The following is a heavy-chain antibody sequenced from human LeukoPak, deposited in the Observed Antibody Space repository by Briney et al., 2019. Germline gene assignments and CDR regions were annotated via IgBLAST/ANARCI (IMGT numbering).Heavy chain of an antibody. Sequence: ASVKVSCKASGYTFTDYYLEWVRQAPGQGLEWMGWINPNSGGTNYAQKFQGRVTMTRDTSISTAYMELSRLRSDDTAVYYCARDLTTSTSCCYGMDVWGQGTTVTVSS. D-gene: IGHD2-2*01. V-gene: IGHV1-2*02. CDR2: INPNSGGT. CDR1: GYTFTDYY. CDR3: ARDLTTSTSCCYGMDV. J-gene: IGHJ6*02.